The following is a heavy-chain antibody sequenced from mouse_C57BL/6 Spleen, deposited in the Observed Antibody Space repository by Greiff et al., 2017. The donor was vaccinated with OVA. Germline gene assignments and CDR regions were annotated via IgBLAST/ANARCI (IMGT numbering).Heavy chain of an antibody. CDR2: IWAGGST. Sequence: VQLQESGPGLVAPSQTLSITCTASGFSLTSYGVDWVRQPPGKGLEWLGVIWAGGSTNYNSALMSRLSISKDNSKSKVFLKMNSLQTDDAAVYYCAKRDYGGFAYWGQGTLVTVSA. CDR3: AKRDYGGFAY. J-gene: IGHJ3*01. V-gene: IGHV2-9*01. D-gene: IGHD2-4*01. CDR1: GFSLTSYG.